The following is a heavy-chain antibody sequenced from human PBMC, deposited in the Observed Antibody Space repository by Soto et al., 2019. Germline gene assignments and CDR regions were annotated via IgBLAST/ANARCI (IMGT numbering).Heavy chain of an antibody. CDR2: IYSGGST. CDR1: GFTVSSNY. V-gene: IGHV3-53*01. D-gene: IGHD5-18*01. J-gene: IGHJ4*02. CDR3: AGTDTAMVTPL. Sequence: GGSLRLSCAASGFTVSSNYMSWVRQAPGKGLEWVSVIYSGGSTYYADSVKGRFTISRDNSKNTLYLQMNSLRAEDMAVYYCAGTDTAMVTPLWGQGTLVTVSS.